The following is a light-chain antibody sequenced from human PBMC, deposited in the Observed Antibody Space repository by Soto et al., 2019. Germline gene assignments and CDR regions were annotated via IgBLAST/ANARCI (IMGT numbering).Light chain of an antibody. J-gene: IGKJ1*01. CDR1: KTSRSNY. CDR3: QQYGSSPWT. Sequence: ETVLTQSPATLSLSPGDRTTLSCRASKTSRSNYLAWYRRTPGQAPRLLIYGASNRATGIADRFSGSGSGTDFTLIISRLEPEDFALYYCQQYGSSPWTFGQGTKLEIK. CDR2: GAS. V-gene: IGKV3-20*01.